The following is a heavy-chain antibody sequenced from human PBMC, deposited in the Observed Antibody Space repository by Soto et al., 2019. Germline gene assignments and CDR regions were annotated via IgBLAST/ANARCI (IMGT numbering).Heavy chain of an antibody. CDR1: GLTFSSYW. Sequence: EVQLVESGGGLVQPGGSLRLSCAASGLTFSSYWMHWVRQAPGKGLVWVSRISTDGSVTTYADSVKGRFTISRDNAKNTLYLQINSLRTEDTAVYYCARAPYSSGWWGFDYCGQGTLVTVSS. J-gene: IGHJ4*02. D-gene: IGHD6-19*01. CDR3: ARAPYSSGWWGFDY. V-gene: IGHV3-74*01. CDR2: ISTDGSVT.